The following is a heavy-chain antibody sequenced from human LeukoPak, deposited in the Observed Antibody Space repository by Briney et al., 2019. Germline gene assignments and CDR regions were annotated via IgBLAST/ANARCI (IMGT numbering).Heavy chain of an antibody. CDR2: IKQDGSEK. V-gene: IGHV3-7*01. D-gene: IGHD5-12*01. CDR3: ASWRGYRGYDYGFDY. CDR1: GFTFSSYW. J-gene: IGHJ4*02. Sequence: PGGSLRLSCAASGFTFSSYWMSWVRQAPGKGLEWVANIKQDGSEKYYVDSVKGRFTISRDNAKNSLYLQMNSLRAEDTAVYYCASWRGYRGYDYGFDYWGQGTLVTVSS.